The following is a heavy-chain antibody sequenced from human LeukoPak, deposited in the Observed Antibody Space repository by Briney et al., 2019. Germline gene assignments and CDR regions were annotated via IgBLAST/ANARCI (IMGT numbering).Heavy chain of an antibody. D-gene: IGHD2-2*01. J-gene: IGHJ6*03. CDR2: INPSGGST. Sequence: ASVKVSCKASGYTFTSYYMHWVRQAPGQGLEWMGIINPSGGSTSYAQKFQGRVTMTRDMSTSTVYMELSSLRSEDTAVYYCARGMEEDIVVVPAAEHYYYYMDVWGKGTTVTISS. CDR1: GYTFTSYY. CDR3: ARGMEEDIVVVPAAEHYYYYMDV. V-gene: IGHV1-46*01.